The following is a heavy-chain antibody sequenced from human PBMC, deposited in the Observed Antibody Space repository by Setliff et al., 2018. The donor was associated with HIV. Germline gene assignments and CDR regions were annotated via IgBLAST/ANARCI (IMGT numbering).Heavy chain of an antibody. J-gene: IGHJ3*01. CDR3: ARDRHYYHSGAYGGSRDSFDF. V-gene: IGHV4-34*01. Sequence: SETLSLTCAVYGGSLSGYHWSWIRQSPEKGLEWIGEINHSGSTNYNPSLKSRVTMSVDTSKNQFSLKLNSVTAADTAVYYCARDRHYYHSGAYGGSRDSFDFWGQGTMVTVSS. D-gene: IGHD3-22*01. CDR2: INHSGST. CDR1: GGSLSGYH.